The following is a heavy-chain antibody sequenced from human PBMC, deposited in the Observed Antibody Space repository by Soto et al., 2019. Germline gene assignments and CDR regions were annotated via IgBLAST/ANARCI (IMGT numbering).Heavy chain of an antibody. CDR2: ISAYNGNT. Sequence: ASVKVSCKASGYTFTSYDINWVRQATGQGLEWMGWISAYNGNTNYAQKLQGRVTMTTDTSTSTAYMELRSLRSDDTAVYYCARVGSGSYYNVLYYYYMDVWGKGTTVTVSS. J-gene: IGHJ6*03. V-gene: IGHV1-18*01. CDR3: ARVGSGSYYNVLYYYYMDV. CDR1: GYTFTSYD. D-gene: IGHD3-10*01.